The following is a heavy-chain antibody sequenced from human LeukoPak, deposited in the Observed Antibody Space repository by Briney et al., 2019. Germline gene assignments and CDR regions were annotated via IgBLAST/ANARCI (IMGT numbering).Heavy chain of an antibody. D-gene: IGHD3-10*01. V-gene: IGHV1-18*01. Sequence: ASVKVSCKASGYTFTNYGISWVRQAPGQGLEWMGWISGYNGKTKYAQKLQGRVTMTTDTPTSTAYMELRSLRSDDTAVYYCARDAREVLLWFGEFFPWGQGTLVTVSS. CDR1: GYTFTNYG. CDR3: ARDAREVLLWFGEFFP. J-gene: IGHJ5*02. CDR2: ISGYNGKT.